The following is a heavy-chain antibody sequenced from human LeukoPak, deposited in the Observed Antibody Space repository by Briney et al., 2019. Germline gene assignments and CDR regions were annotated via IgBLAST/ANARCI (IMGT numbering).Heavy chain of an antibody. J-gene: IGHJ5*01. CDR1: GFTFTTYG. V-gene: IGHV3-21*01. D-gene: IGHD2-8*01. Sequence: PGGSLRLSCAASGFTFTTYGMNWIRQAPGKGLEWVSSISSTSSHIYYGDSVKGRVTISRDNPKNSLYLQMNSLRAEDTAVYYCAREIVMGWFDSWGQGILVTVSS. CDR2: ISSTSSHI. CDR3: AREIVMGWFDS.